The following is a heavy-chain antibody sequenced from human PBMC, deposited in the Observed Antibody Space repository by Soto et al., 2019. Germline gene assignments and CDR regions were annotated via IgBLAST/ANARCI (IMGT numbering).Heavy chain of an antibody. Sequence: SETLSLTCTVSGGSISSGDYYWSWIRQPPGKVLEWIGYIYYSGSTYYNPSLKSRVTISVDTSKNQFSLKLSSMTAADTAVYYCARVATYYGMNVWGQGTRVTVS. CDR2: IYYSGST. CDR1: GGSISSGDYY. J-gene: IGHJ6*02. V-gene: IGHV4-30-4*01. CDR3: ARVATYYGMNV.